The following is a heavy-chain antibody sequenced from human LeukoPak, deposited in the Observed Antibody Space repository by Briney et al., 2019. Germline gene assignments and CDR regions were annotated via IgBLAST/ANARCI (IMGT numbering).Heavy chain of an antibody. V-gene: IGHV4-59*01. D-gene: IGHD3-16*01. J-gene: IGHJ4*02. Sequence: SETVSLTCSVSGDSISTCHWNWIRKPPGKGLEWIGYMQSTGNSKYNPSLKSRVNIFVDTSKNRVALILSSVTVADTAVYYCARDKQHSYGRYFDHWGQGALVTVSS. CDR3: ARDKQHSYGRYFDH. CDR2: MQSTGNS. CDR1: GDSISTCH.